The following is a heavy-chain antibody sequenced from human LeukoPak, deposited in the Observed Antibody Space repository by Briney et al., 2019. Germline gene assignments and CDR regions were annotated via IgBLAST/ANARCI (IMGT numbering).Heavy chain of an antibody. CDR2: IIPIFGTA. Sequence: SVKVSCKASGGTFSSYAISWVRQAPGQGLEWMRGIIPIFGTANYAQKFQGRVTITTDESTSTAYMELSSLRSEDTAVYYCARSRSSSTSHVYYYYYMDVWGKGTTVTVSS. V-gene: IGHV1-69*05. D-gene: IGHD2-2*01. CDR1: GGTFSSYA. CDR3: ARSRSSSTSHVYYYYYMDV. J-gene: IGHJ6*03.